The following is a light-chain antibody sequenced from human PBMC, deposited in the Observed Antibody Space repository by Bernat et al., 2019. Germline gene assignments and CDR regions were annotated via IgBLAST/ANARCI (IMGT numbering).Light chain of an antibody. CDR1: QDISNY. V-gene: IGKV1-33*01. Sequence: DIQMTQSPSSLSASVGDRVTITCQASQDISNYLNWYQQKPGKAAKLLIYDAYNLETGVPSRFRGSGSGTEFTFTISSLQPKDIATDYCQQYDKLPVTFGPGTKVDIK. CDR3: QQYDKLPVT. J-gene: IGKJ3*01. CDR2: DAY.